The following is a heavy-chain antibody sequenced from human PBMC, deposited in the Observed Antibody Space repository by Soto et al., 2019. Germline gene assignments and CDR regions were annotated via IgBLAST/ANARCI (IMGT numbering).Heavy chain of an antibody. CDR2: LSDSGGSI. CDR1: GFTFTRHA. Sequence: GGSLRLACTASGFTFTRHAMTWVRQAPGKGLEWVSGLSDSGGSIYYADSVKGRFTISRDNSMNTVYLQMNSLRAEDKGVYYCAKHWFHCIDLWGQGTPVTLSS. D-gene: IGHD2-15*01. CDR3: AKHWFHCIDL. V-gene: IGHV3-23*01. J-gene: IGHJ4*02.